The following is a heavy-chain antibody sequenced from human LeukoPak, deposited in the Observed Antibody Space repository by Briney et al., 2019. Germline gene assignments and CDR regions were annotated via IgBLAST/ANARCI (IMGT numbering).Heavy chain of an antibody. D-gene: IGHD6-13*01. J-gene: IGHJ4*02. V-gene: IGHV3-23*01. CDR1: GFIFSSYA. CDR3: AKAGYSSSWYSRPMGYYFDY. Sequence: PGWALSLSCAASGFIFSSYAMNGVRPAPGKGLAGVSAISGSGGSTYYADSVNGRFTISRDNSKNTLYLQMNSLRAEDTAVYYCAKAGYSSSWYSRPMGYYFDYWGQGTLVTVSS. CDR2: ISGSGGST.